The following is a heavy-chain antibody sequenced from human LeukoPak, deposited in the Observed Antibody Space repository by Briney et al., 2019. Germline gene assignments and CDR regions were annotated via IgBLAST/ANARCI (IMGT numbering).Heavy chain of an antibody. CDR2: ISWNSGSK. D-gene: IGHD6-19*01. J-gene: IGHJ5*02. CDR1: GFSFDDYA. V-gene: IGHV3-9*03. Sequence: GGSLRLSCAASGFSFDDYAMHWVRQAPGKGLEWVSGISWNSGSKGYADSVKGRFTISRDNAKNSLYLQMNSLRVEDMALYYCARGGSSGWYSETWFDPWGQGTLVTVSS. CDR3: ARGGSSGWYSETWFDP.